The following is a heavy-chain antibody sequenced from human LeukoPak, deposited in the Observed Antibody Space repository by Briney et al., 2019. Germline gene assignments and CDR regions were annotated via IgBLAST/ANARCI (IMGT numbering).Heavy chain of an antibody. Sequence: ASVKVSCKASGYTFTSFDISWVRQATGQGLEWMGWMNPNSGSTVYAQNFQGRVTINRNTSINTAYMELRSLRSDDTAVYYCARDKGSYPLADWGQGTLVTVSS. V-gene: IGHV1-8*03. D-gene: IGHD1-26*01. CDR1: GYTFTSFD. J-gene: IGHJ4*02. CDR3: ARDKGSYPLAD. CDR2: MNPNSGST.